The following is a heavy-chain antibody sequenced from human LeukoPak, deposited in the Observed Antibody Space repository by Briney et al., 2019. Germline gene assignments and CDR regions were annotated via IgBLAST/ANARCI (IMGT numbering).Heavy chain of an antibody. D-gene: IGHD5-18*01. CDR3: AKAIGYSYGYYYYGMNV. J-gene: IGHJ6*02. CDR1: GFTFDDYA. Sequence: GRSLRLSCAASGFTFDDYAMHWVRQAPGKGLEWVSGISWNSGSIGYADSVKGRFTISRDNAKNSLYLQMNSLRAEDTALYYCAKAIGYSYGYYYYGMNVWGQGTTVTVPS. CDR2: ISWNSGSI. V-gene: IGHV3-9*01.